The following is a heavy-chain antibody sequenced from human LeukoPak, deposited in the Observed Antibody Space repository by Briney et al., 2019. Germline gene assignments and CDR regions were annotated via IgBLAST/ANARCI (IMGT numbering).Heavy chain of an antibody. CDR1: GGSFSGYY. D-gene: IGHD2-21*02. J-gene: IGHJ3*02. CDR3: ARWAEIVVVTAADAFDI. V-gene: IGHV4-34*01. Sequence: SETLSLTCAVYGGSFSGYYWSWIRQPPGEGLEWIGEINHSGSTNYNPSLKSRVTISVDTSKNQFSLKLSSVTAADTAVYYCARWAEIVVVTAADAFDIWGQGTMVTVSS. CDR2: INHSGST.